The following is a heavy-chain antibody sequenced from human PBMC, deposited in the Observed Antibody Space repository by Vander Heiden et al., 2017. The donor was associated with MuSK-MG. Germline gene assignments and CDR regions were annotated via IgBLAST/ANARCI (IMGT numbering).Heavy chain of an antibody. D-gene: IGHD3-22*01. CDR1: GGSISSGGYY. CDR3: ARSAYYYDSSGYYIPSYFDY. Sequence: QVQLQESGPGLVKPSQTLSLTCTVSGGSISSGGYYWSWIRQHPGKGLEWIGYIYYSGSTYYNPSLKSLVTIAVDTSKNQFSLKLSSVTAADTAVYYCARSAYYYDSSGYYIPSYFDYWGQGTLVTVSS. V-gene: IGHV4-31*01. CDR2: IYYSGST. J-gene: IGHJ4*02.